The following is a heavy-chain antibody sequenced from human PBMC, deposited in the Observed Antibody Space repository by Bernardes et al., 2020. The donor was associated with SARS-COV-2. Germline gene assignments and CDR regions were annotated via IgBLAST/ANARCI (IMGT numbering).Heavy chain of an antibody. V-gene: IGHV3-15*07. J-gene: IGHJ4*02. CDR1: GFTFSNAW. CDR3: ARDRGGDGYSHFDY. Sequence: GGSLRLSCAASGFTFSNAWMNWVRQAPGKGLEWVGHIKRKTDGGTTDYAAPVKGRFTISGDDSKNTMYLLMNSLRPEDTAVYYCARDRGGDGYSHFDYWGQGTLVTVSS. CDR2: IKRKTDGGTT. D-gene: IGHD5-18*01.